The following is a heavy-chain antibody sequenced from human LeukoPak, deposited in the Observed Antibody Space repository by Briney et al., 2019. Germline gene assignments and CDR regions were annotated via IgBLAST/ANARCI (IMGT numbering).Heavy chain of an antibody. V-gene: IGHV3-7*01. CDR3: ARGHLEY. CDR2: IKRDGSEE. CDR1: GFTFSSYA. Sequence: GGSLRLSCAASGFTFSSYAMSWVRQAPGKGLEWVANIKRDGSEEYYLDSVKGRFTISRDNAKNSLNSLRAEDTAVYYCARGHLEYRGQGTRVTVSS. D-gene: IGHD1-1*01. J-gene: IGHJ4*02.